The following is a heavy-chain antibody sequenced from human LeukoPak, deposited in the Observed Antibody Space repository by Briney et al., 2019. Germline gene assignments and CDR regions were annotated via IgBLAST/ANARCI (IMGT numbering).Heavy chain of an antibody. D-gene: IGHD3-22*01. CDR3: ATGWTMRPFDY. V-gene: IGHV3-53*01. Sequence: GGSLRLSCAASGFTVSSNYMSWVRQAPGKGLEWVSVIYSGGSTYYADSVKGRFTISRDNSKNTLYLQMNSLRAEDTAVYYCATGWTMRPFDYWGQGTLVTVSS. CDR1: GFTVSSNY. CDR2: IYSGGST. J-gene: IGHJ4*02.